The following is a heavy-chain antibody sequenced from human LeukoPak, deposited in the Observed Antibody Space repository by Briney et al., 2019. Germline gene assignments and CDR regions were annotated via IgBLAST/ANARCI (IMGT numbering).Heavy chain of an antibody. D-gene: IGHD1-26*01. CDR3: ARYIVSYPHDAFDI. V-gene: IGHV4-59*01. CDR2: IYYTGST. Sequence: SETLSLTCTVSGGSISSYYWSWIRQPPGKGLGSTGYIYYTGSTSYNPSLKSRVTISVDTSKKQFSLKLSSVTAADTAFYYCARYIVSYPHDAFDIWGQGTMVTVSS. J-gene: IGHJ3*02. CDR1: GGSISSYY.